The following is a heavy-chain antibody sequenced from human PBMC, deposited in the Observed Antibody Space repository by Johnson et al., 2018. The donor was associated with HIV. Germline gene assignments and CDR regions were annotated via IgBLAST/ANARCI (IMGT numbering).Heavy chain of an antibody. Sequence: VQLVESGGSVVRPGGSLRLSCATSGFSFEDYGMSWVRQVPGKGLEWVSLISSSGRTIYYVDSVKGRFPISRDNAKNSLYLQMNSLRAEDTAVYYCVREEGNDILTRGDAFDIWGQGTLVTVSS. CDR1: GFSFEDYG. CDR2: ISSSGRTI. J-gene: IGHJ3*02. V-gene: IGHV3-48*04. CDR3: VREEGNDILTRGDAFDI. D-gene: IGHD3-9*01.